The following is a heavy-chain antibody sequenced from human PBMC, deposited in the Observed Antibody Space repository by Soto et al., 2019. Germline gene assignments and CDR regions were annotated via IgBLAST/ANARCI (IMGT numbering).Heavy chain of an antibody. J-gene: IGHJ6*02. CDR1: GGTFSSSA. CDR3: ASNGESYYYYGMDV. V-gene: IGHV1-69*12. Sequence: QVQLVQSGAEVKKPGSSVKVSCKASGGTFSSSAISWVRQAPGQGLEWMGGIIPIFGTAEYAQKFQGRVPMTADESTSTDFMEVRSLRSAHTAAYYCASNGESYYYYGMDVWRQGTTVTVSS. D-gene: IGHD2-8*01. CDR2: IIPIFGTA.